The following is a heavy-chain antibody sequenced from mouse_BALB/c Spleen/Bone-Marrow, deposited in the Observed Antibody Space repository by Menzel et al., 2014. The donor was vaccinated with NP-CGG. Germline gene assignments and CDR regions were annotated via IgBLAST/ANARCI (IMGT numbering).Heavy chain of an antibody. CDR3: ARELGRGFAY. D-gene: IGHD4-1*01. Sequence: QVHVKQSGAELVRPGTSVTVSCKASGYAFTNYLIEWVKQRPGQGLEWIGVINPGSGGINYNEKFRVKATLTADKSSSIVYMQLSSLTSDDSADYFCARELGRGFAYWGQGTLVTVSA. V-gene: IGHV1-54*01. J-gene: IGHJ3*01. CDR1: GYAFTNYL. CDR2: INPGSGGI.